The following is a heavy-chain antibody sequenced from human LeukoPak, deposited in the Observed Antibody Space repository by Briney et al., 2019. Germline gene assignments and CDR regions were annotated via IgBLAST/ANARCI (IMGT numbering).Heavy chain of an antibody. CDR3: VRDILTPYYGMDV. Sequence: PGGSLRLSCAASGFTFSDYYMSWIRQAPGKGLEWVSYISSSGSTIYYADSVKGRFTISRDNAKNSLYLQMNSLRAEDTAVYYCVRDILTPYYGMDVWGQGTTVTVSS. J-gene: IGHJ6*02. V-gene: IGHV3-11*01. CDR2: ISSSGSTI. D-gene: IGHD3-9*01. CDR1: GFTFSDYY.